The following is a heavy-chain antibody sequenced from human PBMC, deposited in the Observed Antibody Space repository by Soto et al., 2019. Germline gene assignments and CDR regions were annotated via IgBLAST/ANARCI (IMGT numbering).Heavy chain of an antibody. Sequence: QITLKESGPTLVKPTQTLTLTCTFSGFSLSTSGVGVGWIRQPPGKALEWLALIYWDDDKRYSPSLNSRLTITKDTSNNQVVLTLTNMDPVDTATYYCAHSRPPRLLDYWGQGTLVTVSS. CDR1: GFSLSTSGVG. D-gene: IGHD6-6*01. V-gene: IGHV2-5*02. CDR2: IYWDDDK. J-gene: IGHJ4*02. CDR3: AHSRPPRLLDY.